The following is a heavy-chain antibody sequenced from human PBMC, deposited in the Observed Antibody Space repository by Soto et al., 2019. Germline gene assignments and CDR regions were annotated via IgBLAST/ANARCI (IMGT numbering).Heavy chain of an antibody. Sequence: SETLSLTCTVSGGSISSYYWSWIRQPPGKGLEWIGYFFYSGSTNYNPSLKSRVTISVDTSKNQFSLKLNSVTAADTAVYYCARRWGTSFDFWGQGTLVTVSS. V-gene: IGHV4-59*01. D-gene: IGHD7-27*01. CDR3: ARRWGTSFDF. J-gene: IGHJ4*02. CDR1: GGSISSYY. CDR2: FFYSGST.